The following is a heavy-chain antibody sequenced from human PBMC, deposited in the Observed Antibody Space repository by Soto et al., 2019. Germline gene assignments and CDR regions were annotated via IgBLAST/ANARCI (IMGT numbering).Heavy chain of an antibody. Sequence: GGSLRLSCAASGFTFSSYWMHWVRQAPGKGLVWVSRINSDGSSTSYADSVKGRFTISRDNAKNTLYLQMNSLRAEDTAVYYCARATSYSSSWYNYYYGMDVWGQGTTVTVSS. D-gene: IGHD6-13*01. CDR2: INSDGSST. CDR3: ARATSYSSSWYNYYYGMDV. CDR1: GFTFSSYW. V-gene: IGHV3-74*01. J-gene: IGHJ6*02.